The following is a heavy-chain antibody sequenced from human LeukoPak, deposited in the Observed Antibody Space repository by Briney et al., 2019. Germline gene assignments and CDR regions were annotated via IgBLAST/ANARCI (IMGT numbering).Heavy chain of an antibody. CDR3: ARHSAGDGYNYGYDAFDI. D-gene: IGHD5-24*01. J-gene: IGHJ3*02. CDR2: IYYSGST. V-gene: IGHV4-39*01. CDR1: GGSISSFSYY. Sequence: PSETLSLTCTVSGGSISSFSYYWGWIRQPPGKGLEWIGSIYYSGSTYYNPSLKSRINISIDTSKNQFSLKLSSVTAAGTAVFYCARHSAGDGYNYGYDAFDIWGQGTMVTVSS.